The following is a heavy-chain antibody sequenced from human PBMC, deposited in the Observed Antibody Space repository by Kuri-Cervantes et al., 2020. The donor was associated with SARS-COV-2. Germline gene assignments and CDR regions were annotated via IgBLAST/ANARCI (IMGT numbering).Heavy chain of an antibody. CDR3: AKGPPRRYYDSSALDY. Sequence: GGSLRLSCAASGFTFSSYGMHWVRQAPGKGLEWVGRIKSKTDGGTTDYAAPVKGRFTISRDDSKNTLYLQMNSLKTEDTAVYYCAKGPPRRYYDSSALDYWGQGTLVTVSS. V-gene: IGHV3-15*01. J-gene: IGHJ4*02. CDR2: IKSKTDGGTT. D-gene: IGHD3-22*01. CDR1: GFTFSSYG.